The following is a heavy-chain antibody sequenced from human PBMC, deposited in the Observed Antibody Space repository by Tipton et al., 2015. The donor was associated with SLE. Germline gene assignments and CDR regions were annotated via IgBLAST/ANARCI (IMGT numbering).Heavy chain of an antibody. D-gene: IGHD3-3*01. Sequence: GSLRLSCAASGITVSSNYMSWVRQAPGKGLEWVSVIYSGGSTYYADSGKGRFTISRDNSKNTLYLQMNSLRAEDTAVYYCAKDRAIFGVVTPFDYWGQGSLVTVSS. CDR3: AKDRAIFGVVTPFDY. CDR1: GITVSSNY. V-gene: IGHV3-53*05. J-gene: IGHJ4*02. CDR2: IYSGGST.